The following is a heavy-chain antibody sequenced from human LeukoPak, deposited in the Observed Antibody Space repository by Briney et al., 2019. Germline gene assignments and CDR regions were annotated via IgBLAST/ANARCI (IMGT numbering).Heavy chain of an antibody. CDR1: GFTFSSYA. CDR3: AKFHVDSSGYLAHFDY. Sequence: GGSLRLSCAASGFTFSSYAMSWVRQAPGKGLEWVSAISGSGGSTYCADSVKGRFTISRDNSKNTLYLQMNSLRAEDTAVYYCAKFHVDSSGYLAHFDYWGQGTLVTVSS. CDR2: ISGSGGST. V-gene: IGHV3-23*01. J-gene: IGHJ4*02. D-gene: IGHD3-22*01.